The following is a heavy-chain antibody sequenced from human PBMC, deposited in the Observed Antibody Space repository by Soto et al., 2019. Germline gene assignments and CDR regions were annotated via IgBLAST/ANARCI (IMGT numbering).Heavy chain of an antibody. V-gene: IGHV3-21*01. CDR1: GFTFSSYS. CDR2: ISSSSSYI. J-gene: IGHJ3*02. Sequence: GGSLRLSCAASGFTFSSYSMNWVRQAPGKGLEWVSSISSSSSYIYYADSVKGRFTISRDNAKNSLYLQMNSLRAEDTAVYYCARAYPEWDAFDIWGQGTMVTVSS. CDR3: ARAYPEWDAFDI. D-gene: IGHD1-26*01.